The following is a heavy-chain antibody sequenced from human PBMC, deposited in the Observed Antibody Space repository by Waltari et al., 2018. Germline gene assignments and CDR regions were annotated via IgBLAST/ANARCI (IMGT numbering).Heavy chain of an antibody. CDR3: ARGITACYDY. CDR2: MSPNSGNT. CDR1: GYTFTSYA. Sequence: QVQLVQSGAEVKKPGASVKVSCKASGYTFTSYAINWVRQAAGQGLEWMGWMSPNSGNTDYAQKFQGGVTFTRDTSINTAYMELSSLRSEDTAVYYCARGITACYDYWGQGTLVTVSS. V-gene: IGHV1-8*03. J-gene: IGHJ4*02. D-gene: IGHD5-18*01.